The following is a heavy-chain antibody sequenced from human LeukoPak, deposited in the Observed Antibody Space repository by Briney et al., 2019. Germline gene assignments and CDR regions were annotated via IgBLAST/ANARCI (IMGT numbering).Heavy chain of an antibody. CDR3: ARVGSTSVTDHTWFDP. D-gene: IGHD4-17*01. Sequence: ASVKVSCKASGYTFTGYHLRWVRQAPGQGLEWMGWINPNSGGTNYAQKFQGRVTMTRDTSLTTAYMELSRVRSDDTAVYYCARVGSTSVTDHTWFDPWGQGSLVTVSS. CDR2: INPNSGGT. J-gene: IGHJ5*02. V-gene: IGHV1-2*02. CDR1: GYTFTGYH.